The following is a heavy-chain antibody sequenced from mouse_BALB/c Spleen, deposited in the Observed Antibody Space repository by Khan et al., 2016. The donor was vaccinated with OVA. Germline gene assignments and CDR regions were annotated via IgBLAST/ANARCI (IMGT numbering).Heavy chain of an antibody. CDR3: ARDGSLCNYAMDY. D-gene: IGHD2-3*01. Sequence: EVQLQESGPGLVKPSQSLSLTCTVTGYSITSDYAWNWIRQFPGNKLEWMGYISYSGSTSYNPSLKSRISITRDTSKNQFFLQLNSVTTEDTATYYCARDGSLCNYAMDYWGQGTAVTVSS. J-gene: IGHJ4*01. CDR2: ISYSGST. CDR1: GYSITSDYA. V-gene: IGHV3-2*02.